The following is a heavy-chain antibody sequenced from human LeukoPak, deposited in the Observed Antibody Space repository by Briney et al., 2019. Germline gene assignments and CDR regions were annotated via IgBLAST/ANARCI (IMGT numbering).Heavy chain of an antibody. D-gene: IGHD4-23*01. CDR3: ATHGYGGNSYFDY. J-gene: IGHJ4*02. CDR1: GHTLSELS. V-gene: IGHV1-24*01. CDR2: FDPEDGET. Sequence: ASVKVSCKVSGHTLSELSMHWVRQAPGKGLEWMGGFDPEDGETIYAQKFQGRVTMTEDTSTDTAYMELSSLRSEDTAVYYCATHGYGGNSYFDYWGQGTLVTVSS.